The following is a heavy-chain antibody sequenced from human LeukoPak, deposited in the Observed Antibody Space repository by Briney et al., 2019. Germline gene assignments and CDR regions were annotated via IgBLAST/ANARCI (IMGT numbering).Heavy chain of an antibody. D-gene: IGHD2-2*01. Sequence: SQTLSLTCTVSGGSISSGSYYWSWIRQPAGKGLEWIGRIYTSGSTNYNPSLKSRVTISVDTSKNQFSLKLSSVTAADTAVYYCARGEPYCSSTSCSPEFDPWGQGTLVTVSS. V-gene: IGHV4-61*02. CDR2: IYTSGST. CDR1: GGSISSGSYY. CDR3: ARGEPYCSSTSCSPEFDP. J-gene: IGHJ5*02.